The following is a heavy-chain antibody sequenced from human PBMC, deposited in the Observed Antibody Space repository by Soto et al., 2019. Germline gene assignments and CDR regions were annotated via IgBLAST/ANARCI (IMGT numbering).Heavy chain of an antibody. Sequence: EVQLLESGGGLVQPGRSLRLSCAASGFTFDDYAMHWVRQAPGKGLEWVSGISWNSGSIGYADSVKGRFTISRDNAKNSLYLQMNSLRAEDTALYYCAKDSGANSSSVWGQGTLVTVSS. CDR1: GFTFDDYA. J-gene: IGHJ4*02. V-gene: IGHV3-9*01. D-gene: IGHD6-13*01. CDR3: AKDSGANSSSV. CDR2: ISWNSGSI.